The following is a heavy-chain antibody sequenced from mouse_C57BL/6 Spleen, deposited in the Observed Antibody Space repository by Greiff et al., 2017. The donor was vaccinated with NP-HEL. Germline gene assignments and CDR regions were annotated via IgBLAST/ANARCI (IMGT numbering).Heavy chain of an antibody. D-gene: IGHD2-2*01. CDR3: TTPYGYDEDY. CDR1: GFNIKDDY. J-gene: IGHJ2*01. V-gene: IGHV14-4*01. Sequence: EVQLVESGAELVRPGASVKLSCTASGFNIKDDYMHWVKQRPEQGLEWIGWIDPENGDTEYASKFQGKATITADTSSNTAYLQLSSLTSEDTAVYYCTTPYGYDEDYWGQGTTLTVSS. CDR2: IDPENGDT.